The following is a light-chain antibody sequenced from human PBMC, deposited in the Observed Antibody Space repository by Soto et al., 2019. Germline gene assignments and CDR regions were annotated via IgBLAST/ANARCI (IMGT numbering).Light chain of an antibody. CDR1: DGPVTSNHY. J-gene: IGLJ2*01. V-gene: IGLV7-46*01. Sequence: QAVVTQEPSLTVSQGGTVTLTCGSSDGPVTSNHYPYWYQQRPGQVPRTLIYDTTNRQSWAPARFSGSLVGVKAALTLSGAQPEDEADYYCLLAYSGGRVFGGGTKLTVL. CDR2: DTT. CDR3: LLAYSGGRV.